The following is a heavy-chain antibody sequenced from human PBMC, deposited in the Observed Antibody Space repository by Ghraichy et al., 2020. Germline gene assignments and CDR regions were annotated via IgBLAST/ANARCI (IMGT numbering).Heavy chain of an antibody. Sequence: GGSLRLSCAASGFTFSKYWMTWVRQAPGKGLEWVTNINKNGGDKSYVDSVKGRFTISRDNAKNSLLLQMNSLRAEDTAVYYCARDFSPSYYFDSRSYYVDAFDLWGQGTVVTVSS. CDR1: GFTFSKYW. V-gene: IGHV3-7*01. CDR2: INKNGGDK. D-gene: IGHD3-22*01. J-gene: IGHJ3*01. CDR3: ARDFSPSYYFDSRSYYVDAFDL.